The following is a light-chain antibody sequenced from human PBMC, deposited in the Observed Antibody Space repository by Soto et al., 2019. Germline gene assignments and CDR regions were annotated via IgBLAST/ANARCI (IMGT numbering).Light chain of an antibody. J-gene: IGKJ4*01. V-gene: IGKV1-39*01. CDR3: QQSYGTPLT. Sequence: DIQMTQSPSSLSASVGDRVTITCRASQSISSYLNWYQQKPGKAPKLLISAASSLQSGVPSRFSGSGSGTDFTLTISSLQPEDFATYYCQQSYGTPLTFGGGTKVEIK. CDR1: QSISSY. CDR2: AAS.